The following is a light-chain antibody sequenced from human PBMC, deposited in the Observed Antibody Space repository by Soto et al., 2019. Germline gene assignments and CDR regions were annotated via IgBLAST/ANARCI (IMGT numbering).Light chain of an antibody. Sequence: LTQYPATLSLSPWEIATLSCRASQSVSSYLAWYQQRPGQAPRLLIYDASNRATGVPARFSGSGSGTDFTLTISSLEPEDFAVYYCQQRSSWPPTFGQGTRLEIK. CDR2: DAS. CDR3: QQRSSWPPT. V-gene: IGKV3-11*01. J-gene: IGKJ5*01. CDR1: QSVSSY.